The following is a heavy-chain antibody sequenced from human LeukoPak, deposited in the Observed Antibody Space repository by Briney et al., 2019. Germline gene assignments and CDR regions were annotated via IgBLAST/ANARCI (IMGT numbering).Heavy chain of an antibody. D-gene: IGHD6-19*01. V-gene: IGHV3-23*01. Sequence: GGSLRLSCAASGFTFSSYAMSWVRQAPGKGLEWVSAISGSGGSTYYADSVKGRFTISRDNSRNTLYLQMNSLRAEDTAVYYCARNSGWFRFDYWGQGTLVTVSS. CDR3: ARNSGWFRFDY. CDR1: GFTFSSYA. CDR2: ISGSGGST. J-gene: IGHJ4*02.